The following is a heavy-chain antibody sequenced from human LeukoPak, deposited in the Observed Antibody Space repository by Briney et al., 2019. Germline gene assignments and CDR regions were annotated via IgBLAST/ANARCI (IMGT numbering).Heavy chain of an antibody. J-gene: IGHJ4*02. D-gene: IGHD6-19*01. CDR2: IYYSGST. V-gene: IGHV4-59*08. CDR3: ARWYSSGWAFDY. Sequence: SETLSLTCTVSVGSISNYFWSWIRQPPGKGLEWIGYIYYSGSTRYNPSLKSRVTISVDTSKNQFSLKLSSVTAADTAVYYCARWYSSGWAFDYWGQGTLVTVSS. CDR1: VGSISNYF.